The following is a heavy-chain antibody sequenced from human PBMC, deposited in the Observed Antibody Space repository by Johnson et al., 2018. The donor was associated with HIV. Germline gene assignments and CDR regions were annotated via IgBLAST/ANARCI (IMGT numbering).Heavy chain of an antibody. CDR3: ARTTYSSPGAFDI. V-gene: IGHV3-20*04. Sequence: EMQLVESGGGVVQPGRSLRLSCAASGFTLDDYAMHWVRQAPGKGLEWVSGINWNGGSTGYADSVKGRFTISRDNSKNTLYLQMNSLRAEDTAVYYCARTTYSSPGAFDIWGQGTMVTVSS. CDR2: INWNGGST. D-gene: IGHD6-19*01. J-gene: IGHJ3*02. CDR1: GFTLDDYA.